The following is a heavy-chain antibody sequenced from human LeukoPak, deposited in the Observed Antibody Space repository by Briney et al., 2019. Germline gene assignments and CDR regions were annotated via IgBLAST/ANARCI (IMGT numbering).Heavy chain of an antibody. J-gene: IGHJ4*02. V-gene: IGHV3-30*18. CDR3: AKERDISSSWYPSNYFDY. CDR2: ISYDGSNT. CDR1: GFTFSSYG. D-gene: IGHD6-13*01. Sequence: GGSLRLSCAASGFTFSSYGMHWVRQAPGKGLEWVAVISYDGSNTYYADSVKGRFTISRDNSKNTLYLQMNSLRAEDTAVYYCAKERDISSSWYPSNYFDYWGQGTLVIVSS.